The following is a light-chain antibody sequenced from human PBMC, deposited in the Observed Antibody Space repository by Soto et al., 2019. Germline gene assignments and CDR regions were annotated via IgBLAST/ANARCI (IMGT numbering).Light chain of an antibody. J-gene: IGLJ1*01. V-gene: IGLV2-14*01. CDR1: SSDVGGYNY. CDR3: SSYTSSSPYV. Sequence: QAVVTQPASVSGSPGQSITISCTGTSSDVGGYNYVSWYQQHPGKAPKLMIYDVINRPSGVSNRFSGSKSGNTASLTISGLQAEDEADYYCSSYTSSSPYVFGTGTKLTVL. CDR2: DVI.